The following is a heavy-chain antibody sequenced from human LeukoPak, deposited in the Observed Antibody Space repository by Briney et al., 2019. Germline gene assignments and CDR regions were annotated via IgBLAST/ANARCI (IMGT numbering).Heavy chain of an antibody. V-gene: IGHV3-7*01. CDR3: ARDFDP. CDR2: IKQEGSEK. J-gene: IGHJ5*02. Sequence: GGCLRLSWAASGFTVSSYWISWVRQAPGKGLEWVANIKQEGSEKYYVDSVKGRFTISRDNAKNSLYLQMNSLRAEDTAVYYCARDFDPWGQGTLVTVSS. CDR1: GFTVSSYW.